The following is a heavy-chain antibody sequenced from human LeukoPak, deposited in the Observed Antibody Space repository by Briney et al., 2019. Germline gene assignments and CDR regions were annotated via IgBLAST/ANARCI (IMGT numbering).Heavy chain of an antibody. J-gene: IGHJ4*02. CDR2: VNPNSGGT. Sequence: ASVKVSCKASGYTFTGYYMHWVRQAPGQGPEWMGWVNPNSGGTNYAQKFQGRVTMTRDTSISTAYMELSRLRSDDTAVYYCARDAYCGVDCYRFYFDYWGQGTLVTVSS. D-gene: IGHD2-21*02. V-gene: IGHV1-2*02. CDR1: GYTFTGYY. CDR3: ARDAYCGVDCYRFYFDY.